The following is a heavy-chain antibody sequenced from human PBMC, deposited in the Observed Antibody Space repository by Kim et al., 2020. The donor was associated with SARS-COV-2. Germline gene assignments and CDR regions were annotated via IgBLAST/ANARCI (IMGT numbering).Heavy chain of an antibody. D-gene: IGHD3-16*01. CDR1: GFTFSAYG. CDR2: IWFDGYNK. J-gene: IGHJ3*01. V-gene: IGHV3-33*06. Sequence: GSLRLSCVAFGFTFSAYGMHWVRQAPGKGLEWVAVIWFDGYNKYYGDSVKGRFTISRDNSRNILYLEMNSLRAEDTAVYYCAKAAYRDPGDVAFDVWGQGTMVTISS. CDR3: AKAAYRDPGDVAFDV.